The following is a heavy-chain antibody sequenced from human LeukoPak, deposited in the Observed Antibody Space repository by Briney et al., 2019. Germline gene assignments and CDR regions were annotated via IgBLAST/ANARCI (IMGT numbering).Heavy chain of an antibody. CDR2: IYSSGST. V-gene: IGHV4-61*02. J-gene: IGHJ4*02. CDR3: ARRNYHYVWGSYRYTLVFDY. D-gene: IGHD3-16*02. CDR1: GGSISSGSYY. Sequence: SETLSLTCTVSGGSISSGSYYWSWIRQPAGKGLEWIGRIYSSGSTNYNPSLKSRVTISLDTSKNQFSLKLSSVTAADTAVYYCARRNYHYVWGSYRYTLVFDYWGQGTLVTVSS.